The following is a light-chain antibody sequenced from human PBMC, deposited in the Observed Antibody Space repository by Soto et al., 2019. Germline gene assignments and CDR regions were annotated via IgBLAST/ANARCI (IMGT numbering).Light chain of an antibody. CDR1: TGPVTSGQY. CDR2: DTS. CDR3: LLSYNDARLWV. J-gene: IGLJ3*02. Sequence: QAVVTQEPSLTVSPGGPVTLTCGSSTGPVTSGQYPYWFQQKPGQAPRTLIFDTSNKHSWTPARFSGSLLGGKAALTLSGAQPEDEAEYFCLLSYNDARLWVFGGGTKLTVL. V-gene: IGLV7-46*01.